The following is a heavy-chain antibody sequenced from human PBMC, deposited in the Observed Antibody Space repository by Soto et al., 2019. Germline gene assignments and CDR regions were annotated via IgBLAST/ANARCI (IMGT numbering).Heavy chain of an antibody. D-gene: IGHD3-3*01. CDR1: YAVDVYY. Sequence: YAVDVYYMHWVRQAPGQGLEWMGWINPNSGGTNYAQKFQGRVTMTRDTSISTAYMELSRLRSDDTAVYYCAGVEYWGQGTLVTGSS. V-gene: IGHV1-2*02. CDR3: AGVEY. J-gene: IGHJ4*02. CDR2: INPNSGGT.